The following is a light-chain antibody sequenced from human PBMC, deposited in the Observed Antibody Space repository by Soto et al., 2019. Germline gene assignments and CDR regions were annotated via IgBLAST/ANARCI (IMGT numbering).Light chain of an antibody. CDR2: KAS. V-gene: IGKV1-5*03. J-gene: IGKJ1*01. CDR3: LQYKSYPWT. CDR1: QSISGW. Sequence: DIQVTQSPSTLSASVGDRVTITCRTSQSISGWLAWYQQKPGKAPNLLIYKASTLKSGVPSRFSGSGSGTEFTLTVSSLQPDDFATYHSLQYKSYPWTFGQGTRVEIK.